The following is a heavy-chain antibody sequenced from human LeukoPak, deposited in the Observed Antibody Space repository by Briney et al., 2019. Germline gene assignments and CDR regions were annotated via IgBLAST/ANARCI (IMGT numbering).Heavy chain of an antibody. J-gene: IGHJ5*02. Sequence: SETLSLTCTVSGGSISSYYWSWIRQPPGKGLEWIGYIYYSGSTNYKPSVESRVTISVDTSKNQFSLKLSSVTAADTAVYYCARGGYYGSGNDFRFDPWGQGTLVTVSS. V-gene: IGHV4-59*01. D-gene: IGHD3-10*01. CDR3: ARGGYYGSGNDFRFDP. CDR1: GGSISSYY. CDR2: IYYSGST.